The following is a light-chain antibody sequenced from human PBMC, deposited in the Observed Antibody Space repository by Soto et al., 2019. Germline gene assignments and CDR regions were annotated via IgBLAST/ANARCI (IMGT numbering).Light chain of an antibody. J-gene: IGKJ1*01. Sequence: DIQMTQSPSTLSASVGDRVTITCWASQSVSTWLAWYQQKPEKAPKLLICKASSLESGVPSRFSGSGSGTEFTLTISSLQPDDFATYYCQQYDTYPWTFGQGTKVEIK. CDR3: QQYDTYPWT. CDR2: KAS. CDR1: QSVSTW. V-gene: IGKV1-5*03.